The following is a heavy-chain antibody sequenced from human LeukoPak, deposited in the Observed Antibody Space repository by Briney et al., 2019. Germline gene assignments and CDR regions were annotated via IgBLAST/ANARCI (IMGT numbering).Heavy chain of an antibody. CDR3: ARGCENSNWYWYFDL. J-gene: IGHJ2*01. CDR2: INSDGSST. Sequence: HPGGSLRISCAAFGLTFSSDWMHWVRQAPGKGLVWVSRINSDGSSTYYADSVKGRFTISRDNAKNTLYLQMNSLRAEDTAVYYCARGCENSNWYWYFDLWGRGTLVTVSS. V-gene: IGHV3-74*01. CDR1: GLTFSSDW. D-gene: IGHD4-11*01.